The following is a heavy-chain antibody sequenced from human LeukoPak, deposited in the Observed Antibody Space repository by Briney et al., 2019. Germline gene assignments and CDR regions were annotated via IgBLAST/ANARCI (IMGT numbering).Heavy chain of an antibody. CDR3: AANYDSSGYYLTTTDPLWDY. D-gene: IGHD3-22*01. J-gene: IGHJ4*02. Sequence: PGGSLRLSCAASGFTFSSYAMGWVRQAPGKGLEWVSAISGSGGSTYYADSVKGRFTISRDNSKNTLYLQMNSLRAEDTAVYYCAANYDSSGYYLTTTDPLWDYWGQGTLVTVSS. V-gene: IGHV3-23*01. CDR1: GFTFSSYA. CDR2: ISGSGGST.